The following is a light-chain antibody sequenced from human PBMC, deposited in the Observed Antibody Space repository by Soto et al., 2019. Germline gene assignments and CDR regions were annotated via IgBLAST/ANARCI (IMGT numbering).Light chain of an antibody. J-gene: IGKJ1*01. CDR3: QQYDSYSWT. V-gene: IGKV1-5*01. CDR1: QSVSNW. CDR2: DVS. Sequence: DIQMTQSPSTLSASVGERVTITCRASQSVSNWLAWYQQKPGKAPKVLIYDVSSLGRGVPSRFSGSGSGTELILTISSLQPDDFATYYCQQYDSYSWTFGQGTKVDSK.